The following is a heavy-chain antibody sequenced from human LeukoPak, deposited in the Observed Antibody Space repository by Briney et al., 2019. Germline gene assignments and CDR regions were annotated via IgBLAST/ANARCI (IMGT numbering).Heavy chain of an antibody. D-gene: IGHD4-17*01. CDR2: IYYSGST. CDR1: SGSMSSYY. Sequence: SETLSLTCTVSSGSMSSYYWSWIRQPPGKGLEWIGYIYYSGSTNYNPSLKSRVTISVDTSKNQFSLKLSSVTAADTAMYYCARVPTVTFFDYWGQGTLVTVSS. CDR3: ARVPTVTFFDY. V-gene: IGHV4-59*01. J-gene: IGHJ4*02.